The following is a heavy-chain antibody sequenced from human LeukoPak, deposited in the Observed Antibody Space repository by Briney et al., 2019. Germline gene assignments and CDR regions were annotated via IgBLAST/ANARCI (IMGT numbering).Heavy chain of an antibody. V-gene: IGHV3-33*01. Sequence: GGSLRLSCAASGFTFSNYGMHWVRQAPGKGLEWVAVIWYDGSNKYYVDSVKGRFTISRDNSKNTLYLQMNSLRAEDTAVYYCARDSGAFDIWGQGTMVTVSS. CDR1: GFTFSNYG. D-gene: IGHD3-10*01. CDR2: IWYDGSNK. J-gene: IGHJ3*02. CDR3: ARDSGAFDI.